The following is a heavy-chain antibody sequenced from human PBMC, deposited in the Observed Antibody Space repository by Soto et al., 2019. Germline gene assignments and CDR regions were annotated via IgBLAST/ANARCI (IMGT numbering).Heavy chain of an antibody. CDR3: AKGHWTVGHYTGGSCYDGMDV. J-gene: IGHJ6*02. Sequence: QVQLVQSGAEVKKPGASVKVSCEASEYTFIGFHLHWVRQAPGQGLEWMGWINPKSGDTKYAQKFQGRVTLTRDTSISTGYMELSRLESNDTAVYYCAKGHWTVGHYTGGSCYDGMDVWGQGTTVTVSS. D-gene: IGHD2-15*01. V-gene: IGHV1-2*02. CDR1: EYTFIGFH. CDR2: INPKSGDT.